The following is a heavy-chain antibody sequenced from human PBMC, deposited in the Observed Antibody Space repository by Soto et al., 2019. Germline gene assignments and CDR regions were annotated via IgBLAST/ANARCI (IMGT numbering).Heavy chain of an antibody. CDR1: GFTFRSYE. D-gene: IGHD6-19*01. CDR3: ARTDSSGWSPRTDY. J-gene: IGHJ4*02. V-gene: IGHV3-48*03. CDR2: ISSSGRTT. Sequence: GGSLILSCAXSGFTFRSYEMNWVRQAPGKGLEWVSYISSSGRTTYYADSVKGRFTISRDNAKNSLSLQMNSLRAEDTAVYYCARTDSSGWSPRTDYWGQGTLVTVSS.